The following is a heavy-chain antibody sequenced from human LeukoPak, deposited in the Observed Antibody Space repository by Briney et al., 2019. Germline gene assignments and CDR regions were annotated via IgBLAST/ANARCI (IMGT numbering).Heavy chain of an antibody. CDR2: IKQDGSES. CDR1: GFTLSIYW. CDR3: AREGFCSSTGCYVMY. Sequence: GGSLRLSCAASGFTLSIYWMSWVRQAPGKGLEWVANIKQDGSESHYVDSVKGRFTISRDNAKNSVSLQMNSLRAEDTAVYYCAREGFCSSTGCYVMYWGQGTPVTVSS. V-gene: IGHV3-7*01. D-gene: IGHD2-2*01. J-gene: IGHJ4*02.